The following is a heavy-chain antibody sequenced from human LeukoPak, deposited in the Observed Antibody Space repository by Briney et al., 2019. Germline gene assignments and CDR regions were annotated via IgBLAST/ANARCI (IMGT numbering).Heavy chain of an antibody. D-gene: IGHD6-13*01. CDR1: GFTFSSYA. CDR3: ARGGAGYSSSWYHY. Sequence: GSLRLSCAASGFTFSSYAMSWIRQPPGKGLEWVGEINHSGSTNYNPSLKSRVTISVDTSKNQFSLKLSSVTAADTAVYYCARGGAGYSSSWYHYWGQGTLVTVSS. CDR2: INHSGST. J-gene: IGHJ4*02. V-gene: IGHV4-34*01.